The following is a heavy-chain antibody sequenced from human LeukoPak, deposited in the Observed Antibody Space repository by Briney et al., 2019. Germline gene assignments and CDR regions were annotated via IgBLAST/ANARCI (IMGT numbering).Heavy chain of an antibody. D-gene: IGHD4/OR15-4a*01. CDR2: ISSSSSYI. CDR1: GFTFSSYS. CDR3: AKPATISPRDY. Sequence: PGGSLRLSCAASGFTFSSYSMNWVRQAPGKGLEWVSSISSSSSYIYYADSVKGRFTISRDNSKNTLSLQMSGLRAEDTAIYYCAKPATISPRDYWGQGTLVSVSS. J-gene: IGHJ4*02. V-gene: IGHV3-21*04.